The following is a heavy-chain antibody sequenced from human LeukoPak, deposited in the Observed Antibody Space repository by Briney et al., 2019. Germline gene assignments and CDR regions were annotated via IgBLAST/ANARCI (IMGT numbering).Heavy chain of an antibody. J-gene: IGHJ4*02. D-gene: IGHD1-26*01. CDR2: INHNGNVN. Sequence: PGGSLRLSCAASGFTFSSYWMNWARQAPGKGLEWVASINHNGNVNYYVDSVKGRFTISRDNSKNTLYLQMNSLRAEDTAVYYCAKDLGATTRGYYFDYWGQGTLVTVSS. V-gene: IGHV3-7*01. CDR1: GFTFSSYW. CDR3: AKDLGATTRGYYFDY.